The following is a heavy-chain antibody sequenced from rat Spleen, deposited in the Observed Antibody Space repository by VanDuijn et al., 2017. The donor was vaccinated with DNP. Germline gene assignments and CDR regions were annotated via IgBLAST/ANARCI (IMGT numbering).Heavy chain of an antibody. CDR2: SSYHGGFT. CDR3: ARWGGDYFDY. J-gene: IGHJ2*01. Sequence: EVQLVESGGGLVQPGRSLKLSCAASGFTFSDYYMAWVRQAPTEGLACVTYSSYHGGFTYYGDSVKGRFTISRDNTKSTLYLQMNSLRSEDMATYYCARWGGDYFDYWGQGVMVTVSS. V-gene: IGHV5-22*01. CDR1: GFTFSDYY.